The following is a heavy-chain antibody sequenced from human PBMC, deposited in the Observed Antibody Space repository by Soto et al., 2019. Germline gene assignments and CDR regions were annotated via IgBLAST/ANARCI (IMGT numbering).Heavy chain of an antibody. V-gene: IGHV4-4*07. J-gene: IGHJ3*02. CDR1: GGSISSYY. CDR2: IYRTGST. Sequence: TSEILSLTCTVSGGSISSYYWSWIRQPAGKGLEWIGRIYRTGSTHYNPSLNSRAAISLGTSRNQFSLQLNSVTAADTAVYFCARQIGDDPFDIWGQGTMVTVSS. D-gene: IGHD3-3*01. CDR3: ARQIGDDPFDI.